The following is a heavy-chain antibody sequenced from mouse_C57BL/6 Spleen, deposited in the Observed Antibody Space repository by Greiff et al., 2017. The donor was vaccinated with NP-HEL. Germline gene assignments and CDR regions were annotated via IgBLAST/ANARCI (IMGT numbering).Heavy chain of an antibody. CDR1: GYAFSSSW. CDR3: ARACYYGSSYFGY. V-gene: IGHV1-82*01. J-gene: IGHJ2*01. Sequence: QVQLQQSGPELVKPGASVKISCKASGYAFSSSWMNWVKQRPGKGLEWIGRIYPGDGDTNYNGKFKGTATLTADKSSSTAYMQLSSLTSEDSAVYFCARACYYGSSYFGYWGQGTTLTVSS. CDR2: IYPGDGDT. D-gene: IGHD1-1*01.